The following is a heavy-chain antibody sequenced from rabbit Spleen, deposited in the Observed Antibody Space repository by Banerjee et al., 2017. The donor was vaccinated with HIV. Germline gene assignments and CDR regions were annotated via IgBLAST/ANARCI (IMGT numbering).Heavy chain of an antibody. CDR2: IYTASGST. CDR3: AGDVSGTSPDLNL. D-gene: IGHD1-1*01. Sequence: QQQLQESGGCLVKPGGTLTLTCKASGIDFSNYFYMCWVRQAPGQVLELIACIYTASGSTWYASWLNGRFTISKTSSTTMTLKMTSLAAADTASYFCAGDVSGTSPDLNLWGPGTLVTVS. V-gene: IGHV1S43*01. CDR1: GIDFSNYFY. J-gene: IGHJ4*01.